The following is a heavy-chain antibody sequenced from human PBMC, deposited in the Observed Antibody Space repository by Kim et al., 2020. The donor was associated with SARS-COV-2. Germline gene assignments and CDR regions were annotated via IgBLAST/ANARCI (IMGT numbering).Heavy chain of an antibody. J-gene: IGHJ5*02. CDR2: IYYSGST. CDR3: ARTYGSGSYVWFDP. Sequence: SETLSLTCTVSGGSISSGGYYWSWIRQHPGKGLEWIGYIYYSGSTYYNPSLKSRVTISVDTSKNQFSLKLSSVTAADTAVYYCARTYGSGSYVWFDPWGQGTLVTVSS. V-gene: IGHV4-31*03. D-gene: IGHD3-10*01. CDR1: GGSISSGGYY.